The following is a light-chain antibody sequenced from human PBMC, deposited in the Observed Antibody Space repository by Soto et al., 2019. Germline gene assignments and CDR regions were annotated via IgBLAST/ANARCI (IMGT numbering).Light chain of an antibody. CDR2: AAS. Sequence: IQMTQSPSSVSASVVDTVTITCRASQVISSWLAWYQQKPGKAPNLLIYAASNLQSGVPSRFSGSESGTEFTLTISSLQPEDFATYYCQQDSSFPLTFGGGTKVDIK. CDR3: QQDSSFPLT. V-gene: IGKV1-12*01. J-gene: IGKJ4*01. CDR1: QVISSW.